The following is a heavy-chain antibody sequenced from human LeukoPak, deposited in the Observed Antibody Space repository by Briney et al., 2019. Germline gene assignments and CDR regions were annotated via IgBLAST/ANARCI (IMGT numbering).Heavy chain of an antibody. CDR3: RVWLGEFFRDQ. D-gene: IGHD3-10*01. CDR2: TTDRRYRDAT. CDR1: GFVLGDHD. Sequence: PGRSLRLSCVASGFVLGDHDMDWGRQTPGKGLEWVGRTTDRRYRDATFYAASVRGRFSISYDGPNSPLYLQMDSLTLADTAVYYCRVWLGEFFRDQWGRGTLVIVSS. J-gene: IGHJ2*01. V-gene: IGHV3-72*01.